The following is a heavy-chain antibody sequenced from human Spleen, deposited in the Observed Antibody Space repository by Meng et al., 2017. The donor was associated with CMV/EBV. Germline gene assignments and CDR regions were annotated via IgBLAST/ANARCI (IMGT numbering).Heavy chain of an antibody. CDR3: AKGGYCSGTTCYDY. D-gene: IGHD2-2*01. CDR2: IGGSGGYT. CDR1: GFTFINYA. V-gene: IGHV3-23*01. Sequence: GESLKISCAVSGFTFINYAMSWVRQAPGKGLEWVSTIGGSGGYTYYTDSVRGRFTISSDNSQNTLYLQMNSLRAEDTAVYYCAKGGYCSGTTCYDYWGQGTLVTVSS. J-gene: IGHJ4*02.